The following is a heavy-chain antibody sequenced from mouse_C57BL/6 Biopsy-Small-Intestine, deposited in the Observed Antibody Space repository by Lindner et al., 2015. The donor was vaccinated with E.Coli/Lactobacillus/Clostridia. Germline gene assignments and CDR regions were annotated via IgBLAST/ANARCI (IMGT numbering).Heavy chain of an antibody. CDR3: ARRDYDAMDY. J-gene: IGHJ4*01. Sequence: VQLQESGPELVKPGASVKISCKASGYVFRSSWMNWVKQRPGKGLEWIGRIYPGDGDTSYNGKFKGKATLTADKSSSTAYMQFSSLTSEDSAVYYCARRDYDAMDYWGQGTSVTVSS. CDR2: IYPGDGDT. CDR1: GYVFRSSW. V-gene: IGHV1-82*01.